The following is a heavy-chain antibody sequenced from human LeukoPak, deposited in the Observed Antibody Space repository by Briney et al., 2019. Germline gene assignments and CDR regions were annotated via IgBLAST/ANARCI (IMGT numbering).Heavy chain of an antibody. D-gene: IGHD3-22*01. CDR1: GGTFSSYA. CDR2: IIPIFDTA. V-gene: IGHV1-69*13. CDR3: ARADTRRITMIVVVPAHDAFDI. J-gene: IGHJ3*02. Sequence: SVKVSCKASGGTFSSYAISWVRQAPGQGLEWMGGIIPIFDTANYAQKFQGRVTITADESTSTAYMELSSLRSEDTAVYYCARADTRRITMIVVVPAHDAFDIWGQRTMVTVSS.